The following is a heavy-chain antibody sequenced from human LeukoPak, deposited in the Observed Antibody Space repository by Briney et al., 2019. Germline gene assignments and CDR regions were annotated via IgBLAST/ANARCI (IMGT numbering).Heavy chain of an antibody. J-gene: IGHJ4*02. Sequence: PSETLSLTCTVSGYSIRSGYYWGWIRQPPGKGLEWIGSIYHSGSTYYNPSLKSRVTISVDTSKNQFSLKLSSVTAADTAVYYCARDWRYSSGWYYFDYWGQGTLVTVSS. D-gene: IGHD6-19*01. CDR3: ARDWRYSSGWYYFDY. CDR2: IYHSGST. V-gene: IGHV4-38-2*02. CDR1: GYSIRSGYY.